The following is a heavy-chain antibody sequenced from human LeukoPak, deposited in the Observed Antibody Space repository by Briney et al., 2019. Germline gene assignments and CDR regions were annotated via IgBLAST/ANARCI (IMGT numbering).Heavy chain of an antibody. Sequence: PGGSLRLSCAASGFTFDDYAMHWVRQAPGKGLEWVSGISWNSGSIGYADSVKGRFTISRDNAKNSLYLQMNSLRAEDTALYYCAKDISGSGKYYFDCWGQGTLVTVSS. CDR1: GFTFDDYA. CDR2: ISWNSGSI. CDR3: AKDISGSGKYYFDC. V-gene: IGHV3-9*01. J-gene: IGHJ4*02. D-gene: IGHD3-10*01.